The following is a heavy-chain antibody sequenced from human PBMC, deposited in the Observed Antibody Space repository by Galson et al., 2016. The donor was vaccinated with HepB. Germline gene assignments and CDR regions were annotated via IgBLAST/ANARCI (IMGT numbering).Heavy chain of an antibody. CDR3: AREGRMELRGFDV. CDR1: GGSVSSDYFY. CDR2: IYYSGST. J-gene: IGHJ6*02. D-gene: IGHD1-7*01. Sequence: SETLSLTCTVSGGSVSSDYFYWIWIRQPPGKGLEWIGYIYYSGSTNYNPSLKSRVTISVDTSKNQFSLKMSSVTAADTAVYYCAREGRMELRGFDVWGQGTTVTVSS. V-gene: IGHV4-61*01.